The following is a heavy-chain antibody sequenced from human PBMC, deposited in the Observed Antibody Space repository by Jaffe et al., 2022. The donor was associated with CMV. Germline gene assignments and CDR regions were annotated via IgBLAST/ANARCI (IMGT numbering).Heavy chain of an antibody. V-gene: IGHV3-33*08. CDR1: GFTFSSYG. D-gene: IGHD2-15*01. J-gene: IGHJ4*02. CDR2: IWYDGSNK. CDR3: AREENGCSGGSCYSGKDY. Sequence: QVQLVESGGGVVQPGRSLRLSCAASGFTFSSYGMHWVRQAPGKGLEWVAVIWYDGSNKYYADSVKGRFTISRDNSKNTLYLQMNSLRAEDTAVYYCAREENGCSGGSCYSGKDYWGQGTLVTVSS.